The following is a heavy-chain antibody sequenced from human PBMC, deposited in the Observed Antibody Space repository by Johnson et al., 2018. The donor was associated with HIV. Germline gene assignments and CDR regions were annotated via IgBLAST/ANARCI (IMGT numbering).Heavy chain of an antibody. CDR2: IQQDGSEK. CDR1: GFTFSSYW. D-gene: IGHD1-14*01. V-gene: IGHV3-7*01. Sequence: VQLVESGGGLVQPGGSLRLSCAASGFTFSSYWMSWVRQAPGKGLEWVANIQQDGSEKYYVDSVKGRFTISRDNSKNTVFLQMNSLRPEDTAMYYCARDPSRGPRIRPRTLGAFDIWGQGTMVTVSS. J-gene: IGHJ3*02. CDR3: ARDPSRGPRIRPRTLGAFDI.